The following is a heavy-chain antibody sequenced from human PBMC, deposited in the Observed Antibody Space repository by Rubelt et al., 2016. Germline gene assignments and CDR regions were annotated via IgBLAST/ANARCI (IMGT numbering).Heavy chain of an antibody. CDR3: ARGSRVGPTGDY. V-gene: IGHV4-4*07. D-gene: IGHD1-26*01. CDR2: IHTSGST. CDR1: GASMNSHY. Sequence: VQLQESGPGLVKPSETLSLTCTVSGASMNSHYWNWIRQPAGKGLEWIGRIHTSGSTNYNPSLKSRLTISVDTSRNQFSLKLSPVTAADTAVYYCARGSRVGPTGDYWGQGTLVTVSS. J-gene: IGHJ4*02.